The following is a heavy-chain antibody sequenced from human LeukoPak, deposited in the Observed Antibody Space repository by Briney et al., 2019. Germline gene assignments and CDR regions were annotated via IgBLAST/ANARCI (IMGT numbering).Heavy chain of an antibody. V-gene: IGHV4-4*02. CDR1: GGSISSTNY. CDR2: IYHTGRT. CDR3: ARQTETMTLVPYYFDY. Sequence: SETLSLTCAVSGGSISSTNYWSWVRQPPGKGLEWIGEIYHTGRTNYNPSLKSRVTISVDKSKNQFSLKLSSVTAADTALYYCARQTETMTLVPYYFDYWGQGTLVTVSS. J-gene: IGHJ4*02. D-gene: IGHD4-17*01.